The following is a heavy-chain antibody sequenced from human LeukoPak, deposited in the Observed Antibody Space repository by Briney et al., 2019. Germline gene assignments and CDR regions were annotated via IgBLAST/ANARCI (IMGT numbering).Heavy chain of an antibody. V-gene: IGHV3-7*01. CDR1: GFTFSNYW. CDR2: IKQDRSEK. Sequence: GGSLRLSCAASGFTFSNYWMSWVRQAPGKGLEWVANIKQDRSEKYYVDSVKGRFTISRDNAKNSLYLQMNSLRAEDTAVYYCARANYYYYYMDVWGKGTTVTISS. J-gene: IGHJ6*03. CDR3: ARANYYYYYMDV.